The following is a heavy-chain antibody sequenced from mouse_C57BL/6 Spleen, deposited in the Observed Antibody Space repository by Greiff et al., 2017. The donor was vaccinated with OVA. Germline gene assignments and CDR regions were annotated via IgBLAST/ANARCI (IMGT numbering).Heavy chain of an antibody. CDR3: AVLQGYYYAMDY. CDR1: GYTFTSYW. CDR2: IDPSDSDT. Sequence: QVQLQQPGAELVRPGSSVKLSCKASGYTFTSYWMHWVKQRPIQGLEWIGNIDPSDSDTHYNQKFKDKATLTVDKSSSTAYMQLSSLTSEDSAVYYCAVLQGYYYAMDYWGQGTSVTVSS. J-gene: IGHJ4*01. V-gene: IGHV1-52*01. D-gene: IGHD3-1*01.